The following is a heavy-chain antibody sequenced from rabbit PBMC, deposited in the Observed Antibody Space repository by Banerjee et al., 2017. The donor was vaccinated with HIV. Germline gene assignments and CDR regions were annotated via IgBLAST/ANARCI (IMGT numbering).Heavy chain of an antibody. CDR1: GFDFNSYYM. V-gene: IGHV1S45*01. CDR2: INSNTGNT. D-gene: IGHD4-1*01. J-gene: IGHJ4*01. Sequence: QEQLKETGGGLVQPGGSLTLSCKVSGFDFNSYYMSWVRQAPGKGLEWIACINSNTGNTVYASWAKGPFTISKTSSTTVTLQMTSLTAADTATYFCARDLAGVIGWNFNLWGPGTLVTVS. CDR3: ARDLAGVIGWNFNL.